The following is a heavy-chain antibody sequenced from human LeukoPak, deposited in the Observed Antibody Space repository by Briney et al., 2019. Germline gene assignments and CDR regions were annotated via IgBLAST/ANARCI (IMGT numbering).Heavy chain of an antibody. CDR3: ASTRSGYLFDN. J-gene: IGHJ4*02. D-gene: IGHD5-12*01. Sequence: GGSLRLSCAASGFSFSTYEMNWVRQAPGKGLEWVSYISSSGSTIYYADSVKGRFTISRDNAKNSLYLRMNSLRAGDTAVYYCASTRSGYLFDNWGQGTLVTVSS. V-gene: IGHV3-48*03. CDR2: ISSSGSTI. CDR1: GFSFSTYE.